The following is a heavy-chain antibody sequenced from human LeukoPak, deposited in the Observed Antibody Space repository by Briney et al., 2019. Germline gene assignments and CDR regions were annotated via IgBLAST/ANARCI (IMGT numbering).Heavy chain of an antibody. Sequence: SETLSLNCTVSGGSISRYYWSWMRQPPGKGLEWIGYIYYTGSTNYNPSLKSRVTISVGTSKTQFSLKLSSVTAADTAVYYCARVPYSGYDSSIFMYYYYGMDVWGQGTTVTVSS. CDR1: GGSISRYY. CDR3: ARVPYSGYDSSIFMYYYYGMDV. J-gene: IGHJ6*02. CDR2: IYYTGST. V-gene: IGHV4-59*01. D-gene: IGHD5-12*01.